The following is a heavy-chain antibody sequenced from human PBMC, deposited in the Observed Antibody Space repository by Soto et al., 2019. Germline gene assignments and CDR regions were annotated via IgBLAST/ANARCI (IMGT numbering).Heavy chain of an antibody. V-gene: IGHV4-4*02. CDR3: ARDLVVVPAAMNWFDP. J-gene: IGHJ5*02. CDR2: IYHSGST. CDR1: GGSTSSSNW. D-gene: IGHD2-2*01. Sequence: SETLSLTCAVSGGSTSSSNWWSWVRQPPGKGLEWIGEIYHSGSTNYNPSLKSRVTISVDKSKNQFSLKLSSVTAADTAVYYCARDLVVVPAAMNWFDPWGQGTLVTV.